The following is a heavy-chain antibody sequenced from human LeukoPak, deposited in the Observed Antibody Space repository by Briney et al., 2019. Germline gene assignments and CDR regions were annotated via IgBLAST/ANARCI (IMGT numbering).Heavy chain of an antibody. CDR2: ISYDGSNK. D-gene: IGHD3-22*01. CDR1: GFTFSSYG. J-gene: IGHJ4*02. Sequence: GGSLRLSCVGSGFTFSSYGMHWVRQAPGKGLEWVAVISYDGSNKYYADSVKGRFTISRDNSKDTLYLQMNSLRPDDTAIYFCARQEARNYYYEGLDYWGQGNLVTVSS. CDR3: ARQEARNYYYEGLDY. V-gene: IGHV3-30*03.